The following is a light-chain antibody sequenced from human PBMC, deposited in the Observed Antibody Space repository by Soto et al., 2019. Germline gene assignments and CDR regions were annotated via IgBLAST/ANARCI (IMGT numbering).Light chain of an antibody. CDR1: QSVRSN. Sequence: EIVMPQSPATLSVSPGERATLSGRASQSVRSNLAWYKKKPGQAPRLLIFGASTRATGIPARFSGSGSGTEFTLTISSLQSEDFATYYCQQYKNWPFTFGHGTQVDIK. CDR3: QQYKNWPFT. V-gene: IGKV3-15*01. CDR2: GAS. J-gene: IGKJ3*01.